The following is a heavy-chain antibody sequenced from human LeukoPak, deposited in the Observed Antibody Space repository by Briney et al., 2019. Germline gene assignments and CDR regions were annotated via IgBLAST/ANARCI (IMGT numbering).Heavy chain of an antibody. CDR2: IYPGDSDT. V-gene: IGHV5-51*01. Sequence: GESLKISCKGSGYSFKYWIGWVRQMPGKGLEWMGIIYPGDSDTRYSPSFQGQVTISADKSISTAYLQWSSLKASDTAMYYCARNVLVGATTSPFDYWGQGTLVTVSS. D-gene: IGHD1-26*01. CDR3: ARNVLVGATTSPFDY. CDR1: GYSFKYW. J-gene: IGHJ4*02.